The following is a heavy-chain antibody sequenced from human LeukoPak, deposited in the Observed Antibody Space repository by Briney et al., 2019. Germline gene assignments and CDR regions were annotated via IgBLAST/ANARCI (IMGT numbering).Heavy chain of an antibody. CDR1: GFTFSSYG. CDR2: ISYDGSNK. Sequence: GGSLRLSCAASGFTFSSYGMHWVRQAPGKGLEWVAVISYDGSNKYYADSVKGRFTISRDNSKNTLYLQMNSLRAEDTAVYYCAKDEYQLLWVFDYWGQGTLVTVSS. CDR3: AKDEYQLLWVFDY. J-gene: IGHJ4*02. D-gene: IGHD2-2*01. V-gene: IGHV3-30*18.